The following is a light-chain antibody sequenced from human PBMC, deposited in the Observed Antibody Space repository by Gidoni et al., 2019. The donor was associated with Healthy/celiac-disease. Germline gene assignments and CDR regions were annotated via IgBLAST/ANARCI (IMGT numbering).Light chain of an antibody. V-gene: IGKV1-39*01. CDR3: QQSYSTPYS. CDR1: QSISSY. Sequence: DIQMTQSPSSLSASVRDRVTITDRASQSISSYLNWYQQKPGKAPKLLIYAASSLQSGVPSRFSGSGSGTEFTLTISSLQPEDFATYYCQQSYSTPYSFGQGTKLEIK. J-gene: IGKJ2*01. CDR2: AAS.